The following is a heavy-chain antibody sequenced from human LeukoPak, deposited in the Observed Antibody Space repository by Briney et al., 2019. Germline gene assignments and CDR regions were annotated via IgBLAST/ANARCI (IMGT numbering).Heavy chain of an antibody. CDR3: ARVAQKLERIVVAGTSEWRANWFFDL. CDR1: GGSITSSGYY. V-gene: IGHV4-39*01. D-gene: IGHD6-19*01. CDR2: IYYSGTT. J-gene: IGHJ2*01. Sequence: PSETLSLTCTVSGGSITSSGYYWVWIRQPPGKGLEWIGTIYYSGTTYYNPSLKSRITISVDTSNNQFSLNLSSVTAADTAVYYCARVAQKLERIVVAGTSEWRANWFFDLWGRGTLVTVSS.